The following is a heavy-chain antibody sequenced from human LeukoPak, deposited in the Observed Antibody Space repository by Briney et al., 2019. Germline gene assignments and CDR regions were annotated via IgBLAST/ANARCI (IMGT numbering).Heavy chain of an antibody. V-gene: IGHV1-2*02. CDR3: ARESGSYPPGAFDI. Sequence: GASVKVSCKASGYTFTSYGISWVRQAPGQGLEWMGWINPNSGGTNYAQKFQGRVTMTRDTSISTAYMELSRLRSDDTAVYYCARESGSYPPGAFDIWGQGTMVTVSS. J-gene: IGHJ3*02. D-gene: IGHD1-26*01. CDR1: GYTFTSYG. CDR2: INPNSGGT.